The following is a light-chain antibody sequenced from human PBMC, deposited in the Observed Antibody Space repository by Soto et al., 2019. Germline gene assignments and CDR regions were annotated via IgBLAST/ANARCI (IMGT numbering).Light chain of an antibody. Sequence: EIVMTQSPATLSVSPGERVSLSCRASQRVSSNLAWYQQKPGQAPRLLIYGTSTRATGIPARFSGSGSGTEFSLTISSLQSEDFAVYYCQQYNDWHLYTFGQGTKLEIK. CDR1: QRVSSN. V-gene: IGKV3-15*01. CDR2: GTS. J-gene: IGKJ2*01. CDR3: QQYNDWHLYT.